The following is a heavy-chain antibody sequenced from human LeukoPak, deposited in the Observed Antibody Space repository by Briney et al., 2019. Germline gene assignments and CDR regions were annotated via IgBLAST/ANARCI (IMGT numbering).Heavy chain of an antibody. CDR1: GGSFSSGDYY. V-gene: IGHV4-30-4*01. CDR2: IYYSGST. CDR3: ARGYCSGGNCYRYGMDV. Sequence: SQTLSLTCTVSGGSFSSGDYYWSWIRQPPGKGLEWIGYIYYSGSTYYNPSLKSRVTISEDTSKNQFSLKLSSVTAADTAVYYCARGYCSGGNCYRYGMDVWGQGTTVTVSS. D-gene: IGHD2-15*01. J-gene: IGHJ6*02.